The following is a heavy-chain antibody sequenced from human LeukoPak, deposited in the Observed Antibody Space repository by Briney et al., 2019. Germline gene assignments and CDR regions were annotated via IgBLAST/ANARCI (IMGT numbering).Heavy chain of an antibody. CDR3: TTDPFTMLAYGTGSLGFDC. CDR1: GFTFSNAW. D-gene: IGHD3-10*01. V-gene: IGHV3-15*01. CDR2: IKSKTDGGTT. J-gene: IGHJ4*02. Sequence: GGSLRLSCAASGFTFSNAWMSWVRQAPGKGLEWVGRIKSKTDGGTTDYAAPVKGRFTISRDDSKNTLYLQMNSLKTEDTAVYYCTTDPFTMLAYGTGSLGFDCWGQGTLVTVSS.